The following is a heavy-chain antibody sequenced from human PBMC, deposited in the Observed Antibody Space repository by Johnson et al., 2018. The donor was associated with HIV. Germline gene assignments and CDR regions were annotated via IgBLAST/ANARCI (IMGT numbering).Heavy chain of an antibody. CDR2: IKQDGSDNT. V-gene: IGHV3-7*01. J-gene: IGHJ3*02. CDR1: GFTFSSYW. CDR3: AKETSGAFDI. Sequence: VQLLESGGGVVQPGRSLRLSCAASGFTFSSYWMSWVRQAPGKGLELVANIKQDGSDNTGYADSVKGRFTISRDSAKNSLYLQMNSLRAEDTAVYYCAKETSGAFDIWGQGTMVTVSS.